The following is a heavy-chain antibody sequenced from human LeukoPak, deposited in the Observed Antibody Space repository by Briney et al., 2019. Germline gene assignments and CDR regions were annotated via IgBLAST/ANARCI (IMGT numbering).Heavy chain of an antibody. J-gene: IGHJ4*02. CDR2: INPSGGST. CDR3: ARVGYYYDSSGYYYYFDY. D-gene: IGHD3-22*01. Sequence: ASVKVSCKASGYTFTSYYMHWVRQAPGQGLEWMGIINPSGGSTSYAQKFQGRVTMTRDTSTSTVYMELSSLRSEDTAVYYCARVGYYYDSSGYYYYFDYWGQGTLVTVSS. CDR1: GYTFTSYY. V-gene: IGHV1-46*01.